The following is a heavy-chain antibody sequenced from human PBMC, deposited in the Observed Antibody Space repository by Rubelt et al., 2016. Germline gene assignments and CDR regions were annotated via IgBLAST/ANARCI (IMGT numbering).Heavy chain of an antibody. CDR2: IRAYNGHT. Sequence: QVQLVQSGAEVKKPGASVKVSCKASGYTFTSYGISWVRQAPGHGLEWMGWIRAYNGHTNYAQKLQGRVTMTTDTSTSTAYMGLRSLRSDDTAVYYCARDPLPVRGVIMTPTHWGQGTLVTVSS. CDR1: GYTFTSYG. J-gene: IGHJ4*02. D-gene: IGHD3-10*01. CDR3: ARDPLPVRGVIMTPTH. V-gene: IGHV1-18*01.